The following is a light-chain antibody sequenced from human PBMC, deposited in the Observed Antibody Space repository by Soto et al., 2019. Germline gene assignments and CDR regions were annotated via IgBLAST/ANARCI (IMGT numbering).Light chain of an antibody. CDR1: SSDVGAYNY. Sequence: QPALTQPPSASGSPGQSVTISCTGTSSDVGAYNYVSWYQQHPGKAPKLIIYEVNKWPSGVPDRFSGSKSGNTASLTVSGLQAEDEADYYCSSYAGSNNLGVFGTGTKVTVL. J-gene: IGLJ1*01. CDR2: EVN. V-gene: IGLV2-8*01. CDR3: SSYAGSNNLGV.